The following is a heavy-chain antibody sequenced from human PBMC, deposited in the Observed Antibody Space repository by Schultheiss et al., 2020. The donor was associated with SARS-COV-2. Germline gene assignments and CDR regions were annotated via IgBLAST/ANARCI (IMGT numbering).Heavy chain of an antibody. CDR1: GFTFSNAW. V-gene: IGHV3-15*01. J-gene: IGHJ3*02. D-gene: IGHD1-20*01. CDR2: IKSKTDGGTT. Sequence: GGSLRLSCAASGFTFSNAWMSWVRQAPGKGLEWVGRIKSKTDGGTTDYAAPVKGRFTISRDDSKNTLYLQMNSLKTEDTAVYYCTTDVSITGTPDAFDIWGQGTMVTVSS. CDR3: TTDVSITGTPDAFDI.